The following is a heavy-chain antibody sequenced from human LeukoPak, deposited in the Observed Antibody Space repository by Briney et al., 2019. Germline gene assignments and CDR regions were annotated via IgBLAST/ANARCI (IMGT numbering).Heavy chain of an antibody. CDR2: IVVGSGNT. CDR1: GFTFTSSA. J-gene: IGHJ4*02. V-gene: IGHV1-58*01. Sequence: ASVKVSCKASGFTFTSSAVQWVRLARGQRLEWIGWIVVGSGNTNYAQKFQERVTITRDMSTSTAYMELSSLRSEDTAVYYCAAFGSSGWWAFNYFDYWGQGTLVTVSS. D-gene: IGHD6-19*01. CDR3: AAFGSSGWWAFNYFDY.